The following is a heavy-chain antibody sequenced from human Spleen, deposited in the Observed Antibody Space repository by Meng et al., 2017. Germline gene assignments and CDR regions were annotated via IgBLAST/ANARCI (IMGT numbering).Heavy chain of an antibody. CDR2: INGDGATT. D-gene: IGHD3-22*01. V-gene: IGHV3-74*01. Sequence: GGSLRLSCAASGFTFSDSWMHWVRQAPGKGPEWISRINGDGATTFYADSVKGRFIISRDNDKNTLFLQMGSLRAEDTAVYYCSRAVDSSGSWGQGTLVTVSS. CDR1: GFTFSDSW. CDR3: SRAVDSSGS. J-gene: IGHJ5*02.